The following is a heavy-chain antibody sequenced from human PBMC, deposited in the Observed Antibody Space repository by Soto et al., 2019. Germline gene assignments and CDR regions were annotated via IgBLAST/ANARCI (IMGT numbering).Heavy chain of an antibody. CDR3: AAGGSDYYDILTGYYNPPYYYYGMDV. D-gene: IGHD3-9*01. J-gene: IGHJ6*02. V-gene: IGHV1-18*01. Sequence: ASVKVSCKASGYTFTSYGISWVRQAPGQGLEWMGWISAYNGNTNYAQKLQGRVTMTRDTSTSTAYMELSSLRSEDTAVYYCAAGGSDYYDILTGYYNPPYYYYGMDVWGQGTTVTVSS. CDR1: GYTFTSYG. CDR2: ISAYNGNT.